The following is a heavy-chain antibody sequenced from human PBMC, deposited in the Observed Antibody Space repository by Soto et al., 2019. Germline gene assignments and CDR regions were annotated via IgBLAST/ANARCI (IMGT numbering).Heavy chain of an antibody. CDR1: GFTFSRHD. J-gene: IGHJ6*03. Sequence: PGGSLRLSCAASGFTFSRHDMYWVRQAPKKGLEWDSAIGNAGDTFYPGPVKGRFTIPRESARNSLYLHMNSLRAGDTAVYFCARVRSPPTVTTTPLMYMDVWGKATTVTVSS. V-gene: IGHV3-13*01. CDR3: ARVRSPPTVTTTPLMYMDV. D-gene: IGHD4-4*01. CDR2: IGNAGDT.